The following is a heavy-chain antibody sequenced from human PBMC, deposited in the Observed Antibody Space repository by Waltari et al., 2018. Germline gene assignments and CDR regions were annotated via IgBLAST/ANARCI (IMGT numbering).Heavy chain of an antibody. CDR3: AREVVPAAKIVVNWFDP. V-gene: IGHV7-4-1*02. J-gene: IGHJ5*02. CDR2: ITTNTGNP. CDR1: GYSFTNYA. D-gene: IGHD2-2*01. Sequence: QVQLVQSGSEWKKPGASVKVSCKAYGYSFTNYAINWVRQAPGQGLELMGWITTNTGNPTYTQGFTRRFGFSLDTSVSTAYLQINDLKAEDTAIYYCAREVVPAAKIVVNWFDPWGQGTQVTVSS.